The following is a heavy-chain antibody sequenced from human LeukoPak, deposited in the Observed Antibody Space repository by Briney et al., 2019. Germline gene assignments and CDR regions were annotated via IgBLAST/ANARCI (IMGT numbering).Heavy chain of an antibody. D-gene: IGHD2-2*01. V-gene: IGHV3-30*04. CDR1: GFTFSSYA. Sequence: GGSLRLSCAASGFTFSSYAMHWVRQAPGKGLEWVAVISYDGSNKYYADSVKGRFTISRDNAKNTLYLQMNSLRAEDTAVYYCARDGYCSSTSCHRYYYYYYMDVWGKGTTVTISS. CDR2: ISYDGSNK. J-gene: IGHJ6*03. CDR3: ARDGYCSSTSCHRYYYYYYMDV.